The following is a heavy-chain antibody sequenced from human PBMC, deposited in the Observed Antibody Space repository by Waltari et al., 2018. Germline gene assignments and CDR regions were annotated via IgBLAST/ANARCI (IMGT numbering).Heavy chain of an antibody. CDR1: GYSISSGLY. CDR2: IYHSGSD. Sequence: VQLQESGPGLVKPSETLSLTCAVSGYSISSGLYWGWIRQPPGKGLEWIGSIYHSGSDNSNPSLKRRVIISVDATKNQFSLKLSSVTAADAAVYYCAGKIVATGPQFDYWGQGTLVTVSS. D-gene: IGHD5-12*01. V-gene: IGHV4-38-2*01. CDR3: AGKIVATGPQFDY. J-gene: IGHJ4*02.